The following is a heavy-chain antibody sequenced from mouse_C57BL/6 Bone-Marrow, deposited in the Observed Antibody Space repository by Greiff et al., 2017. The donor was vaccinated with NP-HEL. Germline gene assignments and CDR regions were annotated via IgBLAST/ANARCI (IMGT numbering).Heavy chain of an antibody. CDR1: GYTFTSYR. CDR3: ARGCFWFAY. J-gene: IGHJ3*01. CDR2: IDPSDSYT. Sequence: QVQLQQPGAELVKPGASVKLSCKASGYTFTSYRMQWVKQRPGQGLEWIGEIDPSDSYTNYNQKFKGKATLTVDTSSSTAYMQLSSLTSEDSAVYYCARGCFWFAYWGQGTLVTVSA. V-gene: IGHV1-50*01.